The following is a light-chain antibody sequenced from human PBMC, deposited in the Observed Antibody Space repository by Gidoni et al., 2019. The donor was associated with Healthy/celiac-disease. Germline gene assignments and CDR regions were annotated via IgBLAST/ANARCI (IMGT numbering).Light chain of an antibody. V-gene: IGKV1-39*01. CDR2: AAS. Sequence: DIQMTQSPSSLSASVRDRVTITCRASQSISSYLNLYQQKPGKAPKLLIYAASSLQSGVPSRFSGSGSGTDFTLTISSMQPEDFATYYCQQSYSTPQLTFGGGTKVEIK. CDR1: QSISSY. CDR3: QQSYSTPQLT. J-gene: IGKJ4*01.